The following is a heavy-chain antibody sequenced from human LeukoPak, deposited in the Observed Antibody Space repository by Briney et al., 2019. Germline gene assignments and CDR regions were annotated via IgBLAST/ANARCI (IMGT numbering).Heavy chain of an antibody. CDR1: GGSISSYY. V-gene: IGHV4-59*12. Sequence: SETLSLTCTVSGGSISSYYWSWIRQPPGKGLEWIGFIFYSGTTNYNPSLKSRVTISVDTSKNQFSLKLSSVTAADTAVYYCARGEHCSITSCYPWWFDPWGQGTLVTVSS. CDR3: ARGEHCSITSCYPWWFDP. CDR2: IFYSGTT. D-gene: IGHD2-2*01. J-gene: IGHJ5*02.